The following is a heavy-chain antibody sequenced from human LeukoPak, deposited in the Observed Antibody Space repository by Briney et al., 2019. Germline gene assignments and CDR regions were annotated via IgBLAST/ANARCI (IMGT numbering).Heavy chain of an antibody. D-gene: IGHD3-10*01. CDR2: IESGGST. V-gene: IGHV3-53*01. CDR1: GFTVSSKY. J-gene: IGHJ6*02. CDR3: ARVGSYYDMDV. Sequence: GGSLRLSCAASGFTVSSKYMNWVRQAPGKGLEWVSVIESGGSTYYADSVRGRFTVSRDNFQNTLYLQMNSLRAEDTAVYYCARVGSYYDMDVWGQGTTVTVSS.